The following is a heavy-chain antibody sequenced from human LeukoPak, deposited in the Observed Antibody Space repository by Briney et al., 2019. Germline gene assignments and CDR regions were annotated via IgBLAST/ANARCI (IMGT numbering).Heavy chain of an antibody. CDR2: IKQDGSEK. V-gene: IGHV3-7*03. J-gene: IGHJ4*02. CDR1: GFTFSSCW. Sequence: GGSLRLSCAASGFTFSSCWMSWVRQAPGKGLEWVANIKQDGSEKYYVDSVKGRFTISRDNAKNSLYLQMNSLRAEDTAVYYCARLYCGGDCYSVSPYWGQGTLVTVS. CDR3: ARLYCGGDCYSVSPY. D-gene: IGHD2-21*02.